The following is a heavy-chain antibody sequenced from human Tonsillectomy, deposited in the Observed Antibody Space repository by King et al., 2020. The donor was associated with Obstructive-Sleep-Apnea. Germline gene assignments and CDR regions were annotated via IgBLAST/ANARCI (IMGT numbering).Heavy chain of an antibody. Sequence: VQLQESGPGLVKPSQTLSLTCTVSGGSISSGDYYWSWIRQPPGKGLEWIGYIYYSGSTYYNPSLKSRVTISLDTSKNHFSLKLSSVTAAVSAVCYCASAILWFGELRWLDPWGQGTLVTVSS. V-gene: IGHV4-30-4*01. CDR1: GGSISSGDYY. J-gene: IGHJ5*02. CDR2: IYYSGST. CDR3: ASAILWFGELRWLDP. D-gene: IGHD3-10*01.